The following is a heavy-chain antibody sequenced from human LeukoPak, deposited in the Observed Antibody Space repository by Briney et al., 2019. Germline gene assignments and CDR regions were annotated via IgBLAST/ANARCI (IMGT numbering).Heavy chain of an antibody. CDR3: ARQANWGPYFDY. J-gene: IGHJ4*02. D-gene: IGHD7-27*01. V-gene: IGHV4-61*02. CDR2: IYTSGST. CDR1: GGSISSGSYY. Sequence: SQTLSLTCTVSGGSISSGSYYWSWIRQPAGKGLEWIGRIYTSGSTNYNPSLKSRVTISVVTSKNQFSLKLSSVTAADTAVYYCARQANWGPYFDYWGQGTLVTVSS.